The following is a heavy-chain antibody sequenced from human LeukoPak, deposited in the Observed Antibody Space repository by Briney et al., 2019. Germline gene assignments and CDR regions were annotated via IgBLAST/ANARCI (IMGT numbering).Heavy chain of an antibody. CDR3: ARVSFGHSSSWLGFDY. J-gene: IGHJ4*02. CDR1: GYTFTGYY. Sequence: GASVKVSCKASGYTFTGYYMHWVRQAPGQGLEWMGRINPNSGGTNYAQKFQGRVTMTRDTSISTAYMELSRLRSDDTAVYYCARVSFGHSSSWLGFDYWGQGTLVTVSS. D-gene: IGHD6-13*01. V-gene: IGHV1-2*06. CDR2: INPNSGGT.